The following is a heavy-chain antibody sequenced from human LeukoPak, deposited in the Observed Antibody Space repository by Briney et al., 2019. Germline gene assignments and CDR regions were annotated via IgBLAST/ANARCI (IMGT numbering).Heavy chain of an antibody. D-gene: IGHD3-22*01. CDR3: ATTEYYYDSSGYQLDY. CDR1: GFTFSSYA. Sequence: GGSLRLSCAASGFTFSSYAMSWVRQAPGKGLEWVSAISGSGDSTYYADSVKGRFTISRDNSKNTLYLQMNSLRAEDTAVYYRATTEYYYDSSGYQLDYWGQGTLVTVSS. V-gene: IGHV3-23*01. J-gene: IGHJ4*02. CDR2: ISGSGDST.